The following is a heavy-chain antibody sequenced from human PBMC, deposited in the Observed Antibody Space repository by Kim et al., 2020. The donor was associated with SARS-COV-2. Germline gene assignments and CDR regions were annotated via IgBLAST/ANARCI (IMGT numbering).Heavy chain of an antibody. CDR1: GGSISSYY. Sequence: SETLSLTCTVSGGSISSYYWSWIRQPPGKGLEWIGYIYYSGSTNYNPSLKSRVTMSVDTSKNQFSLKLSSVTAADTAVYYCARRSLGYCSGGSCYSAFDIWGLGTMVTVSS. V-gene: IGHV4-59*08. CDR2: IYYSGST. CDR3: ARRSLGYCSGGSCYSAFDI. J-gene: IGHJ3*02. D-gene: IGHD2-15*01.